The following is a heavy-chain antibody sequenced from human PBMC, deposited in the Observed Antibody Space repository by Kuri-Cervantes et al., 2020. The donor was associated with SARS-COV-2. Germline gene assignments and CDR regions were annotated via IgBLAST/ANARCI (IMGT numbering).Heavy chain of an antibody. CDR3: ARGAGTHGFDFWSGYWTGHFDH. Sequence: GESLKISCAASGFTFSSYAMSWGRQAPGKGLEWVSAISGSGGSTYYADSVKGRFTISRDNSNNTLFLEMSSLTAEDTAMYYCARGAGTHGFDFWSGYWTGHFDHWGQGTLVTVSS. D-gene: IGHD3-3*01. CDR1: GFTFSSYA. V-gene: IGHV3-23*01. J-gene: IGHJ4*02. CDR2: ISGSGGST.